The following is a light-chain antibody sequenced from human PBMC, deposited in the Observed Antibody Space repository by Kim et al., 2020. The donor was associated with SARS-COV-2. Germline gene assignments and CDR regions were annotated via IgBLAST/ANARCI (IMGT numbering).Light chain of an antibody. J-gene: IGKJ2*03. CDR3: QQFHDWYS. CDR1: QSVSIN. V-gene: IGKV3-15*01. Sequence: EIVLTQSPATLSVSPEERATLSCRASQSVSINLAWYQQKPGQSPRLLIYDASTRATGVPDRFSGSGSGTQFTLTISSLQSEDSAVYYCQQFHDWYSFGQGTKLEI. CDR2: DAS.